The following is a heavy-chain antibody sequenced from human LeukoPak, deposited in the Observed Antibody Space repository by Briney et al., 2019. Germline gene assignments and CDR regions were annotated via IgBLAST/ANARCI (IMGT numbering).Heavy chain of an antibody. V-gene: IGHV3-30*02. CDR1: GFTFSSYG. CDR2: IRHGGSNK. Sequence: GGSLRLSCAASGFTFSSYGMHWVRQAPGKGLEWVAFIRHGGSNKYYADSVKGRFTISRDNSKNTLYLQMNSLRAEDTAVYYCAKEGPVRPRRWGAFDIWGQGTMVTVSS. J-gene: IGHJ3*02. D-gene: IGHD1-26*01. CDR3: AKEGPVRPRRWGAFDI.